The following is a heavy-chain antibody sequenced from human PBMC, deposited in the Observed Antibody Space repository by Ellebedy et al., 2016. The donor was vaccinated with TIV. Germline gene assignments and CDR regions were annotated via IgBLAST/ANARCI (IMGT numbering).Heavy chain of an antibody. CDR1: GESISGYY. V-gene: IGHV4-59*01. D-gene: IGHD1-1*01. Sequence: SETLSLTXSVSGESISGYYWNWIRQSPGKGLEWIGYIDYSGSPNYSPSLRSRVTISQDTSKNQFSLKVTSVTAADTAVYYCAREGTTGSKGAFNMWGQGTMVTVSS. CDR3: AREGTTGSKGAFNM. J-gene: IGHJ3*02. CDR2: IDYSGSP.